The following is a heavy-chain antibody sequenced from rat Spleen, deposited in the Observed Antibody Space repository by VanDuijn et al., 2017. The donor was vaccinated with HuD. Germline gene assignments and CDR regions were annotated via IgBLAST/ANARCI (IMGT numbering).Heavy chain of an antibody. CDR1: KFTFSNSG. D-gene: IGHD1-10*01. V-gene: IGHV5S14*01. CDR2: ISPGGDNT. J-gene: IGHJ2*01. CDR3: ARPYTNYLDY. Sequence: EVQLVESGGGLVQPGRSLKLSCTASKFTFSNSGMAWVRQTPTKGLEWVASISPGGDNTYYRDSVKGRFTISRDNAKNTQYLQMDSLRSEDTATYYCARPYTNYLDYWGQGVMVTVSS.